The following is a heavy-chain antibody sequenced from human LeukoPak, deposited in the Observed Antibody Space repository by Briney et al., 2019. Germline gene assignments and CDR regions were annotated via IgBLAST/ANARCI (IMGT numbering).Heavy chain of an antibody. CDR2: ISYDGSNK. J-gene: IGHJ6*02. CDR1: GFTFSNAW. CDR3: ARSRIDYYYYGMDV. Sequence: PGGSLRLSCATSGFTFSNAWMHWVRQAPGKGLEWVAVISYDGSNKYYADSVKGRFTISRDNSKNTLYLQMNSLRAEDTAVYYCARSRIDYYYYGMDVWGQGTTVTVSS. V-gene: IGHV3-30*19.